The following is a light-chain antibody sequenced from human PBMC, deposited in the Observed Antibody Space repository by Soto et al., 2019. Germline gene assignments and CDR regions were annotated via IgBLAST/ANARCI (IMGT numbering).Light chain of an antibody. V-gene: IGKV3-20*01. CDR3: QQYGSSALT. CDR2: GAS. Sequence: TVLTQSPGTLSLSPGERVTLSCRASQSVSSNYLAWYQQKPGQTPRLLIYGASSRTTGIPDRFSGSGSGTVFTITISRLEHEDFAVYYCQQYGSSALTFGGGTKVEIK. J-gene: IGKJ4*01. CDR1: QSVSSNY.